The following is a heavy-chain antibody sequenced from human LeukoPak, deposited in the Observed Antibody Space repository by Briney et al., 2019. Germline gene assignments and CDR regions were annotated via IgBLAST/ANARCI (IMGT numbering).Heavy chain of an antibody. J-gene: IGHJ4*02. V-gene: IGHV4-59*01. D-gene: IGHD1-7*01. CDR3: ASNTGTVFDY. CDR2: VYYSGST. CDR1: GDFITAYY. Sequence: SETLSLTCTVSGDFITAYYWSWIRQSPGKGLEWIGYVYYSGSTEYNPSLRSRVTISLEMSKHQFSLNLTSVIAADTAVYYCASNTGTVFDYWGQGARVTVSS.